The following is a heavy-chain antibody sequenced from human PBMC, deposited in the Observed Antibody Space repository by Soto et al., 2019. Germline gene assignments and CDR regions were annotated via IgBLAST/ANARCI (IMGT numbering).Heavy chain of an antibody. V-gene: IGHV4-30-4*01. CDR2: IYYSGST. CDR3: ARDYYDSSGYYSLRNNWFDP. CDR1: GGSISSGDYY. J-gene: IGHJ5*02. Sequence: QVQLQESGPGLVKPSQTLSLTCTVSGGSISSGDYYWSWIRQPPGKGLEWIGYIYYSGSTYYNPSLKSRVTISVDTSKNQFSLKLSSVTAADTAVYYCARDYYDSSGYYSLRNNWFDPWGQGTLVTVSS. D-gene: IGHD3-22*01.